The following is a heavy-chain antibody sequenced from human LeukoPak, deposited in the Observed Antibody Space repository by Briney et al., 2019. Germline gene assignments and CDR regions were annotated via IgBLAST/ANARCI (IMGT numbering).Heavy chain of an antibody. CDR2: ISSSSSYI. D-gene: IGHD3-10*01. J-gene: IGHJ5*02. V-gene: IGHV3-21*01. CDR3: ARDFTMVRGVILNWFGP. Sequence: PGGSLRLSCAASGFTFSSYSMNWVRQAPGKGLEWVSPISSSSSYIYYADSVKGRFTISRDNAKNSLYLQMNSLRAEDTAVYYCARDFTMVRGVILNWFGPWGQGTLVTVSS. CDR1: GFTFSSYS.